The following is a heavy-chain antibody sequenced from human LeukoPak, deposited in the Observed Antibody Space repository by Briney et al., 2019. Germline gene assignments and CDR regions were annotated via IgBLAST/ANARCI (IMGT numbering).Heavy chain of an antibody. V-gene: IGHV3-11*01. Sequence: GGSLRLSCAASGFTFTNYYMSWIRQAPGKGLEWISYISSDGSTIDYADSVKGRFTISRDNAKNSLYLQMNRLRAEDTAVYYCAGEHSTGYYWGQGTLVTVSS. D-gene: IGHD2-8*02. CDR1: GFTFTNYY. J-gene: IGHJ4*02. CDR3: AGEHSTGYY. CDR2: ISSDGSTI.